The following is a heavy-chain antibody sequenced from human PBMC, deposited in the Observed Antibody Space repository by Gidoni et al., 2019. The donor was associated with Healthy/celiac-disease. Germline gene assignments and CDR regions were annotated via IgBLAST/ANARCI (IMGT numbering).Heavy chain of an antibody. CDR1: GGSISSSSYY. D-gene: IGHD3-16*02. CDR2: IYYSVST. V-gene: IGHV4-39*01. CDR3: ASIRYDYVWGSYRYVDY. J-gene: IGHJ4*02. Sequence: QLQLQESGPGLVKPSETLSLTCTVSGGSISSSSYYWGWIRQPPGKGLAWIGSIYYSVSTYYNPSLKSRGTISVDTSKTQFSLKLSSVTAADTAVYYCASIRYDYVWGSYRYVDYWGQGTLVTVSS.